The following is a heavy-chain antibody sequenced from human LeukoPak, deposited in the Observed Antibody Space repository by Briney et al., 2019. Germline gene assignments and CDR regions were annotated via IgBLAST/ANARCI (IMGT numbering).Heavy chain of an antibody. CDR3: ASRIAVAGNLFGYFDY. CDR2: ISWNGGSI. Sequence: PGRSLRLSCAASGFTFDDYAMHWVRHAPGKGLEWVSGISWNGGSIGYADSVKGRFTISRDNAKNSLYLQMNSLRAEDTAVYYCASRIAVAGNLFGYFDYWGQGTLVTVSS. J-gene: IGHJ4*02. CDR1: GFTFDDYA. V-gene: IGHV3-9*01. D-gene: IGHD6-19*01.